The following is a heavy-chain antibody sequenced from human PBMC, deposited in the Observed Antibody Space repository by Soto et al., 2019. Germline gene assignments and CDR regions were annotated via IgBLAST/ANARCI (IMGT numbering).Heavy chain of an antibody. CDR2: ISYDGSTI. CDR1: GFSFSDYA. D-gene: IGHD3-3*02. V-gene: IGHV3-30*18. Sequence: QVQLVESGGGVVQPGRSLRLSCAASGFSFSDYAMHWFRQAPGKGLEWVALISYDGSTIHYADSVKGRFTISRDNSKNTLFLQMNSLTDDDTAVYQCVKDKTISDYYYCGMDLWGQGATVIVSS. CDR3: VKDKTISDYYYCGMDL. J-gene: IGHJ6*02.